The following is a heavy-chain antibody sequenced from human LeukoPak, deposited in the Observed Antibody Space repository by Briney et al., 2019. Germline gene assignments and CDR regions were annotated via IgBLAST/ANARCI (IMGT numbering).Heavy chain of an antibody. V-gene: IGHV3-23*01. CDR2: INGAGDAT. D-gene: IGHD2-15*01. CDR3: ARQLGYCSDGTCYFDY. CDR1: GFTFSTYA. J-gene: IGHJ4*02. Sequence: GGSLRLSCAASGFTFSTYAMSWVRQAPGKGLEWVSAINGAGDATYSADSVRGRFTISRDKSKNTLFLQMNSLRAEDTAIYYCARQLGYCSDGTCYFDYWGQGTQVTVSS.